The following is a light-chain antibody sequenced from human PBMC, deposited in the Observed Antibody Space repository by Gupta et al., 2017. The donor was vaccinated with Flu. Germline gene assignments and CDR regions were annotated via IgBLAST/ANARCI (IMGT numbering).Light chain of an antibody. J-gene: IGKJ1*01. V-gene: IGKV3-20*01. Sequence: IVLTQSPGTLSLSPGERATLFCRASQSITRNFLAWYQQKPGQAPRLLIHSASSRATGIPDRFSGSGSGTDFTLTISGLEPEDFAVYYCHQYGDSPPTTFGQGTKVEIK. CDR1: QSITRNF. CDR3: HQYGDSPPTT. CDR2: SAS.